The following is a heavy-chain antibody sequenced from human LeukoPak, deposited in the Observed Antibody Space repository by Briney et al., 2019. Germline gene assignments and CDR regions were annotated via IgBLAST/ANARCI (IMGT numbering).Heavy chain of an antibody. CDR1: GLTFSFYS. CDR2: ISSFSGTI. CDR3: ARDTGYLTF. J-gene: IGHJ4*02. D-gene: IGHD5-12*01. Sequence: PGGSLRLSCAASGLTFSFYSLNWVRQAPGKGLEWVSYISSFSGTINYAESVKGRFTISRDNAKNSLYLQMNSLRAEDTAVYYCARDTGYLTFWGQGTLVTVSS. V-gene: IGHV3-48*01.